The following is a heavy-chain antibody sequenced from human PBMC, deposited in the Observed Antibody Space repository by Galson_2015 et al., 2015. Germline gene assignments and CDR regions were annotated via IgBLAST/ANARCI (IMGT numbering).Heavy chain of an antibody. CDR3: ARGPDLVAAAGTDAFDI. D-gene: IGHD6-13*01. CDR1: GFTFSSYE. J-gene: IGHJ3*02. V-gene: IGHV3-48*03. Sequence: SLRLSCAASGFTFSSYEMNWVRQAPGKGLEWVSYISSSGSTIYYADSVKGRFTISRDNAKNSLYLQMNSLRAEDTAVYYCARGPDLVAAAGTDAFDIWGQGTMVTVSS. CDR2: ISSSGSTI.